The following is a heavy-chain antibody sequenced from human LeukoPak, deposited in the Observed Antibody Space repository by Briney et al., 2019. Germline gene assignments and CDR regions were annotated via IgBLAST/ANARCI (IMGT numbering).Heavy chain of an antibody. CDR3: AKDPIVVVPAAILSGVSNWFDP. CDR2: ISGSGGST. CDR1: GFNFSSYA. D-gene: IGHD2-2*01. Sequence: GGSLRLSCAASGFNFSSYAMSWVRQAPGKGLEWVSAISGSGGSTYYADSVKGRLTISRDNSKNTLYLQMNSLRAEDTAVYYCAKDPIVVVPAAILSGVSNWFDPWGQGTLVTVSS. J-gene: IGHJ5*02. V-gene: IGHV3-23*01.